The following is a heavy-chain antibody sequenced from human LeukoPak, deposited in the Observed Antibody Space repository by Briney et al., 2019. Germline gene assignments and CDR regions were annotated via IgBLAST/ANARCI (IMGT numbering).Heavy chain of an antibody. J-gene: IGHJ4*02. V-gene: IGHV3-30*04. CDR2: ISYDGDKK. CDR3: ARGVTEDTGVAQFDS. D-gene: IGHD3-3*01. CDR1: GFTFFTYS. Sequence: GGSLRLSCAASGFTFFTYSMHWVRQAPGKGLGWVAVISYDGDKKYYADSVKGRVTISRDNSKNTLYLQMNSLRPDDTAVYYCARGVTEDTGVAQFDSWGQGTLVFVSS.